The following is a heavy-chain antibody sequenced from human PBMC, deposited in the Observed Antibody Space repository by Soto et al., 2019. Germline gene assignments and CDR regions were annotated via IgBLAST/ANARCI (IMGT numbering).Heavy chain of an antibody. Sequence: GGSLRLSCAASGFTFSNYAMSWVRQAPGKGLEWVSVISDSGDSTYYADSVKGRFTISRDNPKNTLYLQMNSLRAEDTAVYYCAKVGWWESQSNTLYYFQYWGQGTPVTVSS. J-gene: IGHJ4*02. V-gene: IGHV3-23*01. CDR2: ISDSGDST. D-gene: IGHD1-26*01. CDR3: AKVGWWESQSNTLYYFQY. CDR1: GFTFSNYA.